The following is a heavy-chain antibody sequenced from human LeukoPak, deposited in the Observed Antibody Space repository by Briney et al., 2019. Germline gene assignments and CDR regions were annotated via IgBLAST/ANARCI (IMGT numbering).Heavy chain of an antibody. CDR3: ASEHSSGWYVSFDY. J-gene: IGHJ4*02. V-gene: IGHV1-24*01. Sequence: ASVKVSCKVSGYTLTELSMHWVRQAPGKGLEWMGGFDPEDGETIYAQKFQGRVTMTRDTSTSTVYMELSSLRSEDTAVYYCASEHSSGWYVSFDYWGQGTLVTVSS. D-gene: IGHD6-19*01. CDR2: FDPEDGET. CDR1: GYTLTELS.